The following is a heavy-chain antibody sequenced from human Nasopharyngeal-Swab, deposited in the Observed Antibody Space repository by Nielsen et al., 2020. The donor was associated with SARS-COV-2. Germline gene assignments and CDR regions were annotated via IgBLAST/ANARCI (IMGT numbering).Heavy chain of an antibody. V-gene: IGHV4-34*01. CDR3: ARGLSGIVPAPILGLGPYYSYYYMDV. D-gene: IGHD2-2*01. J-gene: IGHJ6*03. CDR2: INHSGST. Sequence: WIRQPPGKGLEWIAEINHSGSTNYNPSLKSRVTLSVDTSMNQFSLELSSVTAADTAVYYCARGLSGIVPAPILGLGPYYSYYYMDVWGKGTTATVSS.